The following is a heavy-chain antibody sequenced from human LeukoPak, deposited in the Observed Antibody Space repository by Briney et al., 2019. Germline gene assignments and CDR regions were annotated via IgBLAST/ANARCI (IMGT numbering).Heavy chain of an antibody. V-gene: IGHV6-1*01. Sequence: SQTLSLTCAISGDSVSINSAAWNWIRQSPSRGLEWLGRTYRRSKWYNDYAVSVKSRITINPDISKNQFSLQLNSVTPEDTAVYYCAGAGYSSVWSTYDYWGQGTLVTVSS. D-gene: IGHD6-19*01. CDR2: TYRRSKWYN. J-gene: IGHJ4*02. CDR1: GDSVSINSAA. CDR3: AGAGYSSVWSTYDY.